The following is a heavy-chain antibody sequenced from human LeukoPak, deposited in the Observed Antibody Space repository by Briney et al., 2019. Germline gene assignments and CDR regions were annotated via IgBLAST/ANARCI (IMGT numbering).Heavy chain of an antibody. CDR1: GYTFTGYY. V-gene: IGHV1-2*06. J-gene: IGHJ6*03. Sequence: ASVKVSCKASGYTFTGYYMHWVRQAPGQGLEWMGRINPNSGGTNYAQKFQGRVTMTRDTSISTAYMELSRLRSDDTAVYYCARGDSRGDYYCYYMDVWGKGTTVTVSS. CDR3: ARGDSRGDYYCYYMDV. CDR2: INPNSGGT. D-gene: IGHD2-21*02.